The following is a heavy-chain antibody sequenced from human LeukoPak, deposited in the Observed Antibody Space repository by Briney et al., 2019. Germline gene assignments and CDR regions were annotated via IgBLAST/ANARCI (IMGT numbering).Heavy chain of an antibody. CDR3: ARSSNINIVVVPAAINWFDP. CDR2: INPNSGGT. Sequence: GASVKVSCKASGYTFTGYYMHWVRQAPGQGLEWMGRINPNSGGTNYAQKFQSRVTMTRDTSISTAYMELSRLRSDDTAVYYCARSSNINIVVVPAAINWFDPWGQGTLVTVSS. D-gene: IGHD2-2*01. J-gene: IGHJ5*02. CDR1: GYTFTGYY. V-gene: IGHV1-2*06.